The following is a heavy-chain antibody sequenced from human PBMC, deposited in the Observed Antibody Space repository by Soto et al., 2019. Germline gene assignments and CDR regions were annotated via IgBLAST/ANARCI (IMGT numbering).Heavy chain of an antibody. Sequence: SETLSLTCSVSGDAISNYYWSWIRQTPGKGLEWIGCVHDSGSTDYNPSLKGRVTMSLHTSKSQFYLNLSSVTAADSATYYCARGTRALITSFFAYWGQGIPVTFSS. V-gene: IGHV4-59*01. D-gene: IGHD1-20*01. CDR3: ARGTRALITSFFAY. J-gene: IGHJ4*02. CDR2: VHDSGST. CDR1: GDAISNYY.